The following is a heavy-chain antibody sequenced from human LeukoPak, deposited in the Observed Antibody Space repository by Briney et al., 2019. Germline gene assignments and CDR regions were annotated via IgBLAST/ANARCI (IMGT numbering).Heavy chain of an antibody. J-gene: IGHJ4*02. CDR1: GYSFTAYV. CDR3: ARVAYGGNYFDY. CDR2: INPYNDNT. D-gene: IGHD4-23*01. Sequence: ASVKVSCKASGYSFTAYVITWVRQAPGQGLEWMGWINPYNDNTDYEQNLQGRVTMTTDTSTSTAYMDLRSLRSDGTAVYYCARVAYGGNYFDYWGQGTLVTVSS. V-gene: IGHV1-18*01.